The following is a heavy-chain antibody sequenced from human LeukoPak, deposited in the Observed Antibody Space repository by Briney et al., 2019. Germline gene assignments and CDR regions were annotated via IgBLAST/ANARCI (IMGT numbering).Heavy chain of an antibody. D-gene: IGHD1/OR15-1a*01. CDR2: INANSGGT. V-gene: IGHV1-2*02. CDR1: GYTFSDYF. Sequence: ASVKVSCMASGYTFSDYFMHWVRQAPGQGLEWMGWINANSGGTIYAQKFQGRVTMTRDTSISTAYMDLSRLRSDDTAVYYCARDGTGVDSWGQGTLVTVSS. J-gene: IGHJ4*02. CDR3: ARDGTGVDS.